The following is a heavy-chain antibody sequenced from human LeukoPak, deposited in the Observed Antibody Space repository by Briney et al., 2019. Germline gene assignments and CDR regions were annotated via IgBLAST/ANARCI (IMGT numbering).Heavy chain of an antibody. CDR2: IYYSGST. Sequence: SETLSPTCTVSGGSIRSYYWSWIRQSPGKGLESIGYIYYSGSTNYNPSLKSRVTMSVDTSKNQFSLKMRSVTAADTAVYYCAGGSYYNGLGYWGQGTLVTVSS. CDR3: AGGSYYNGLGY. V-gene: IGHV4-59*01. CDR1: GGSIRSYY. J-gene: IGHJ4*02. D-gene: IGHD3-10*01.